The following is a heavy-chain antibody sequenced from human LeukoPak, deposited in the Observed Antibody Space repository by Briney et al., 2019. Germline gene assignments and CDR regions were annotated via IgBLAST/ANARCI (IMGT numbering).Heavy chain of an antibody. CDR3: AREDGAAVAGSWYFDL. Sequence: SQTLSLTCAISGDSVSSNRSAWNWIRQSPSRGLEWLGRTYYRSKWYSDYAISVKSRITISPDTTKNQFSLQLNSVTPEDTAVYYCAREDGAAVAGSWYFDLWGRGTLVTVSS. D-gene: IGHD6-19*01. J-gene: IGHJ2*01. CDR1: GDSVSSNRSA. V-gene: IGHV6-1*01. CDR2: TYYRSKWYS.